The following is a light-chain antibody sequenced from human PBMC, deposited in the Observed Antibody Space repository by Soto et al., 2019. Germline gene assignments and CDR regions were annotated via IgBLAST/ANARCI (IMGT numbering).Light chain of an antibody. Sequence: QSVRTQPPSVSGAPGQRVTISCSGTSSNIGAGFDVHWYQQLPGTAPKLLISGNINRPSGVPDRISGSRSGTSASLAITGLQAEDEGDFYCQSYDTSLRGALFGGGTKLTVL. V-gene: IGLV1-40*01. CDR3: QSYDTSLRGAL. CDR1: SSNIGAGFD. J-gene: IGLJ2*01. CDR2: GNI.